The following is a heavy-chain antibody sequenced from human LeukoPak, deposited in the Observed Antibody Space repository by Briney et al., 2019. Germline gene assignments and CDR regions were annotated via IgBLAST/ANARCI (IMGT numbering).Heavy chain of an antibody. J-gene: IGHJ5*02. CDR1: GGSISSYY. Sequence: SETLSLTCTVSGGSISSYYWSWIRQPPGKGLEWIGYIYYSGSTYYNPSLKSRVTISVDTSKNQFSLKLSSVTAADTAVYYCARDPTSGPFDPWGQGTLVTVSS. CDR2: IYYSGST. V-gene: IGHV4-59*12. CDR3: ARDPTSGPFDP.